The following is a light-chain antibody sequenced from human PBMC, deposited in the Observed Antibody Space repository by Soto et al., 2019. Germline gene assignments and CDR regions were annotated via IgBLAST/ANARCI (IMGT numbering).Light chain of an antibody. Sequence: DIQMTQSPSSLSASVGDRVTITCRASQGSSNYLAWYQQKPGKVPKLLIYAASTLQSGVPSRFSGSGSGTDFTRTISSLQPEDVATYYCQKYNSAPWTFGQGTKLEI. V-gene: IGKV1-27*01. CDR2: AAS. J-gene: IGKJ1*01. CDR1: QGSSNY. CDR3: QKYNSAPWT.